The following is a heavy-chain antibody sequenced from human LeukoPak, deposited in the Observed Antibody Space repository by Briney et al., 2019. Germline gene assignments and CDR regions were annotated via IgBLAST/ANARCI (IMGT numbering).Heavy chain of an antibody. CDR3: ARPTLPYSSSSSLVRGWYRGYYYYYYGMDV. CDR1: GFTFSSYA. J-gene: IGHJ6*02. CDR2: ISYDGSNK. D-gene: IGHD6-13*01. V-gene: IGHV3-30*04. Sequence: GGSLRLSCAASGFTFSSYAMHWVRQAPGKGLEWVAVISYDGSNKYYADSVKGRFTISRDNSKNTLYLQMNSLRAEDTAVYYCARPTLPYSSSSSLVRGWYRGYYYYYYGMDVWGQGTTVTVSS.